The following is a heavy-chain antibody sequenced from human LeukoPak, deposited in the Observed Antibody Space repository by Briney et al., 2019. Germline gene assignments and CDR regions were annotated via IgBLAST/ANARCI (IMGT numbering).Heavy chain of an antibody. J-gene: IGHJ4*02. CDR3: ASRPDQHLLYYFDY. CDR1: GYTFTGYY. CDR2: INPNSGGT. Sequence: ASVKVSCKASGYTFTGYYMHWVRHAPGQGLEWMGWINPNSGGTKYAQKFQGRVTMTSDASISTAYMELSSLRSDDTAGYYCASRPDQHLLYYFDYWGQGALVTVSS. V-gene: IGHV1-2*02. D-gene: IGHD2-15*01.